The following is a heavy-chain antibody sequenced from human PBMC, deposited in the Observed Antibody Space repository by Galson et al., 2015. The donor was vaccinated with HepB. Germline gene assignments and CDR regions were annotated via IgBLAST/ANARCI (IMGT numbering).Heavy chain of an antibody. CDR3: ARTTYYDFWSGSPAPNWFDP. CDR1: GGSISSYY. V-gene: IGHV4-59*08. CDR2: IYYSGST. Sequence: LSLTCTVSGGSISSYYWSWIRQPPGKGLEWIGYIYYSGSTNYNPSLKSRVTISVDTSKNQFSLKLSSVTAADTAVYYCARTTYYDFWSGSPAPNWFDPWGQGTLVTVSS. D-gene: IGHD3-3*01. J-gene: IGHJ5*02.